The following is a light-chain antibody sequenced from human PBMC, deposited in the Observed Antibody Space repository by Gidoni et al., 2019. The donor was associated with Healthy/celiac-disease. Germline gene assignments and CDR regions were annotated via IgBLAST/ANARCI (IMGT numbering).Light chain of an antibody. J-gene: IGKJ1*01. Sequence: EMVMTQSPATLSVSPGERATLSCRASQRVSSNLAWYQQKPGQAPRLLIYGASTRATGIPARFSGSGSGTEFTLTISSLQSEDFAVYYCQQYNNWPPWTFXXXTKVEIK. CDR2: GAS. CDR3: QQYNNWPPWT. CDR1: QRVSSN. V-gene: IGKV3-15*01.